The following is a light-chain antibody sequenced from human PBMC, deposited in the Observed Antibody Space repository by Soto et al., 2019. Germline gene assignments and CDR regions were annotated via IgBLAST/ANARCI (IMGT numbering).Light chain of an antibody. Sequence: DIVLTKCPATLTMSPGEGATLSCRASQTLXNTFVCYQQKPGQAPRILSXAESNRATGIPARFSGSGSGRDFTLTISSLEPEKFTVYYCQQRSNWPPSTFGQGTRLDI. J-gene: IGKJ5*01. V-gene: IGKV3-11*02. CDR3: QQRSNWPPST. CDR1: QTLXNT. CDR2: AES.